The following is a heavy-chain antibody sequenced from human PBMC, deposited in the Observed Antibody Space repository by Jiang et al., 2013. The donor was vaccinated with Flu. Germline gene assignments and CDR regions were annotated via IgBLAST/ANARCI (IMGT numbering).Heavy chain of an antibody. CDR2: IHNSGTT. CDR3: ARSYCGGGCYSMFGYSYYGMDV. J-gene: IGHJ6*02. CDR1: SGSISSHY. V-gene: IGHV4-59*08. D-gene: IGHD2-21*02. Sequence: LLKPSETLSLTCTVSSGSISSHYWSWIRQPPGKGLEWIGYIHNSGTTNYNPSLKSRVTISIDTSTNQFSLKLISVTAPDTAVYYCARSYCGGGCYSMFGYSYYGMDVWGQGTTVTVSS.